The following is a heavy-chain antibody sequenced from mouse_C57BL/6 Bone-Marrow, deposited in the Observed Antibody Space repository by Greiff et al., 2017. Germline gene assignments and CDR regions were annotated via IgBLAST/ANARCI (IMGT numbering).Heavy chain of an antibody. V-gene: IGHV1-82*01. J-gene: IGHJ3*01. D-gene: IGHD3-2*02. CDR1: GYAFSSSW. Sequence: VQGVESGPELVKPGASVKISCKASGYAFSSSWMNWVKQRPGKGLEWIGRIYPGDGDTNYNGKFKGKATLTADKSSSTAYMQLSSLTSEDSAVYFCAAQAPAWFAYWGQGTLVTVSA. CDR3: AAQAPAWFAY. CDR2: IYPGDGDT.